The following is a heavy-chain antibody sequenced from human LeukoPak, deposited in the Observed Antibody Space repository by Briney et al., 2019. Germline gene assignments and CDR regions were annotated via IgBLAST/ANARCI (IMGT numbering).Heavy chain of an antibody. Sequence: GGSLRLSCAASGFTFSSYAMSWVRQAPGKGLEWVSSISSSSSYIYYADSVKGRFTISRDNAKNSLYLQMNSLRAEDTAVYYCARWSMVRGVIIMDYWGQGTLVTVSS. J-gene: IGHJ4*02. V-gene: IGHV3-21*01. CDR2: ISSSSSYI. D-gene: IGHD3-10*01. CDR1: GFTFSSYA. CDR3: ARWSMVRGVIIMDY.